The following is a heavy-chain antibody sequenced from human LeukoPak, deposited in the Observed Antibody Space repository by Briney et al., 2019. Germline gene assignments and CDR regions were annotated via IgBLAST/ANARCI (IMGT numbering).Heavy chain of an antibody. CDR3: AKDLGGNLYYFDH. D-gene: IGHD4-23*01. V-gene: IGHV3-30*02. Sequence: GGSLRLSCVVSGMTFERHGMHWVRQPPGKGLEWLAFIKYDGSRTDYEDSVQGRFTVSRDNSKNTLYLEMNSLRLEDTAVYYCAKDLGGNLYYFDHWGQGTLATVSS. J-gene: IGHJ4*02. CDR2: IKYDGSRT. CDR1: GMTFERHG.